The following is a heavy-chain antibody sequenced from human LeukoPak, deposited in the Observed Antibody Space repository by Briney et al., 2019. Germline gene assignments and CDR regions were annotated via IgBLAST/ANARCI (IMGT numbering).Heavy chain of an antibody. CDR2: IKQDGSEK. D-gene: IGHD3-10*01. Sequence: GGSLRLSCAASGFTFINYWMSWVRQAPGKGLEWVANIKQDGSEKYYVDSVKGRFTISRDNAKNSVYLQMNSLRAEDTAVYYCARDRWGVNYYQYMDVWGKGTTVTVSS. CDR1: GFTFINYW. J-gene: IGHJ6*03. V-gene: IGHV3-7*01. CDR3: ARDRWGVNYYQYMDV.